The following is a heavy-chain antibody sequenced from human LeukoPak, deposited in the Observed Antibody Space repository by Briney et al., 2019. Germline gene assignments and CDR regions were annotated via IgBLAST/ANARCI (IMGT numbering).Heavy chain of an antibody. CDR3: AREFHCSGGSCFGYDY. V-gene: IGHV4-4*02. Sequence: SGTLSLTCAVSGGSISSSNWWSWVRQPPGKGLEWIGEIYHSGSTNYNPSLKSRVTISVDTSKNQFSLRLSSVTAADTAVYYCAREFHCSGGSCFGYDYWGQGTLVTVSS. CDR1: GGSISSSNW. CDR2: IYHSGST. D-gene: IGHD2-15*01. J-gene: IGHJ4*02.